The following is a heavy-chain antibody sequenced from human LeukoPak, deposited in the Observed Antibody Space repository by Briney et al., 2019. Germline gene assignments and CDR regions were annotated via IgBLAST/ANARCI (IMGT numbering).Heavy chain of an antibody. J-gene: IGHJ5*02. CDR1: GYSFTDYY. CDR3: ARVGDTYSGSWYGANWFDP. V-gene: IGHV1-2*02. Sequence: ASVKVSCKASGYSFTDYYIHWVRQAPGQGLEWMGWMKTNSGATKYAQNFQGRVTITRDTSISTAYLDLSRLRFDDTAVYYCARVGDTYSGSWYGANWFDPWGQGTLVTVSS. D-gene: IGHD6-13*01. CDR2: MKTNSGAT.